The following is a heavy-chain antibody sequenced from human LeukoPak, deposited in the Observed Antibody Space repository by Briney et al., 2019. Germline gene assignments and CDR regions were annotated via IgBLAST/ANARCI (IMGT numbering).Heavy chain of an antibody. D-gene: IGHD2-2*02. Sequence: GGSLRLSCAASGFTFSSYGMHWVRQAPGKGLEWVAFIRYDGSNKYYADSVKGRFTISRDNSKNTLYLQMNSLRAEDTAVYYCAKDGLGYCSSTSCYNDIRRYMDVWGKGTTVTVSS. CDR1: GFTFSSYG. CDR2: IRYDGSNK. V-gene: IGHV3-30*02. CDR3: AKDGLGYCSSTSCYNDIRRYMDV. J-gene: IGHJ6*03.